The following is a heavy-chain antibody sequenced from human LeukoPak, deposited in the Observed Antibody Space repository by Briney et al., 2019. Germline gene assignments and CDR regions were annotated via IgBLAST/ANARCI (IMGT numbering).Heavy chain of an antibody. Sequence: GGSLRLSCAASGFTFSSYEMNWVRQAPGKGLEWVSYISSSGGTKYYADSVKGRFTISRDNAKNSLYLQMNSLRAEDTALYYCAKDNGWLQSSFDYWGQGTLVTVSS. V-gene: IGHV3-48*03. J-gene: IGHJ4*02. CDR3: AKDNGWLQSSFDY. CDR2: ISSSGGTK. CDR1: GFTFSSYE. D-gene: IGHD5-24*01.